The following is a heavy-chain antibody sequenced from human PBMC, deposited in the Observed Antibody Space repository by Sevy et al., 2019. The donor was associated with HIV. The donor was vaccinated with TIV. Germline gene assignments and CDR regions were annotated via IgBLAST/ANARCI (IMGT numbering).Heavy chain of an antibody. Sequence: GGSLRLSCVASGFTFGTYGMDWVRQAPGKGLEWVAVIWYDRNNKYYGDSVKGRFTISRDNSKNTLYLQMNSLRAEDTAVYYCARGSLYSSGWSESLDYWGQGTLVTVSS. CDR3: ARGSLYSSGWSESLDY. J-gene: IGHJ4*02. D-gene: IGHD6-19*01. CDR1: GFTFGTYG. CDR2: IWYDRNNK. V-gene: IGHV3-33*01.